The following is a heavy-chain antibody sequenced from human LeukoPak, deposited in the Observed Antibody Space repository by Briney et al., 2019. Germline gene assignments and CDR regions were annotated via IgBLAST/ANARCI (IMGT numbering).Heavy chain of an antibody. CDR2: VNDRGTT. V-gene: IGHV4-34*01. D-gene: IGHD2-15*01. CDR1: GDSFSGYY. CDR3: ATRRGGPYPYYFDH. Sequence: KASENLSRTCAVYGDSFSGYYWSWIRQSPGTGLEWIGEVNDRGTTNYNPNLKSRVTISVVTSSNQFSLKLTSVTAADTAIYFCATRRGGPYPYYFDHWDQGALVTVSS. J-gene: IGHJ4*02.